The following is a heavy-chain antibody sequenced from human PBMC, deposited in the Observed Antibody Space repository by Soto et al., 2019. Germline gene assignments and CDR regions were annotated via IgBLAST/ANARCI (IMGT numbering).Heavy chain of an antibody. Sequence: QVQLVESGGGVVQPGRSLRLSCAASGFTFNNYGMHWVRQAPGEGLEWVAAISSDGIYKLYADSVKGRFTISRDNSKNPLYLQRSRLRAGDTAMYFFVGGGGYFQHWGQGTPVSVSS. V-gene: IGHV3-30*03. CDR2: ISSDGIYK. CDR3: VGGGGYFQH. D-gene: IGHD3-16*01. CDR1: GFTFNNYG. J-gene: IGHJ1*01.